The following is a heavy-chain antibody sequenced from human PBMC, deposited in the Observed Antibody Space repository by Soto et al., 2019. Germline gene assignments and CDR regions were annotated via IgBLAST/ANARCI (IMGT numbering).Heavy chain of an antibody. Sequence: PGGSLRLSCAASGFTFGSYGMHWVRQAPGKGLEWVAVILYDGTNKYYSDSVKGRFTISRDNSKNTLYLQMNSLRAEDTAVYYCAKDADGYWKNFDYWGQGTLVTVSS. CDR2: ILYDGTNK. CDR3: AKDADGYWKNFDY. CDR1: GFTFGSYG. J-gene: IGHJ4*02. V-gene: IGHV3-30*18. D-gene: IGHD3-22*01.